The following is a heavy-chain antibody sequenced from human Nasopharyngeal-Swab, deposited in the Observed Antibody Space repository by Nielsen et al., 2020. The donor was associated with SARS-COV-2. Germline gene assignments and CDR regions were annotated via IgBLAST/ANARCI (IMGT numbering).Heavy chain of an antibody. D-gene: IGHD6-19*01. Sequence: GESLKISCAASGFTVSSNYMSWVRQAPGKGLEWVSVIYSGGSTYYADSVKGRFTISRDNSKNTLYLQMNSLRAEDTAVYYCARVESSGWFDYWGQGTLVTVSS. V-gene: IGHV3-53*01. CDR3: ARVESSGWFDY. CDR2: IYSGGST. J-gene: IGHJ4*02. CDR1: GFTVSSNY.